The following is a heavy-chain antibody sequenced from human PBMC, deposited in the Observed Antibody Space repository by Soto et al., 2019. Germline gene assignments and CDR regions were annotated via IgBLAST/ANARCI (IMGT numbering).Heavy chain of an antibody. CDR2: ISSSGGLI. CDR3: ARDRYDFWSGSDHYGLDV. CDR1: GFTFSDYY. D-gene: IGHD3-3*01. V-gene: IGHV3-11*01. J-gene: IGHJ6*02. Sequence: GGSLRLSCAASGFTFSDYYMTWIRQAPGKGLEWVSYISSSGGLIYYADSVKGRFTISRDNARKSLYLQMRSLRAEDSAVYYCARDRYDFWSGSDHYGLDVWGQGTTVTSP.